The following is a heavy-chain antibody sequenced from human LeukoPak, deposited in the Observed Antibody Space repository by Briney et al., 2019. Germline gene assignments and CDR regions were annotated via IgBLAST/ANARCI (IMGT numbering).Heavy chain of an antibody. Sequence: SETLSLTCTVSGGSISSSSYYWGWIRQPPGKGLEWIGSMYYSGSTYYNPSLKSRVTISVDTSKNQFSLELTSVTAADTAAYYCARHSGSYLKSALHIWGQGTMVTVSS. CDR2: MYYSGST. V-gene: IGHV4-39*01. D-gene: IGHD1-26*01. CDR3: ARHSGSYLKSALHI. J-gene: IGHJ3*02. CDR1: GGSISSSSYY.